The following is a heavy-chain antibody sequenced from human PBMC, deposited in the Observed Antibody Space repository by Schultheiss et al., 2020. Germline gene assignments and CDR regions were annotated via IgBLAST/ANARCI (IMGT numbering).Heavy chain of an antibody. Sequence: SETLSLTCAVYGGSFSGYYWSWIRQPPGKGLEWIGEINHSGSTNYNPSLKSRVTISVDTSKNQFSLKLSSVTAADTAVYYCARGRSRYYDILTGYYEDYWGQGTLVNVYS. CDR3: ARGRSRYYDILTGYYEDY. CDR2: INHSGST. V-gene: IGHV4-34*01. J-gene: IGHJ4*02. CDR1: GGSFSGYY. D-gene: IGHD3-9*01.